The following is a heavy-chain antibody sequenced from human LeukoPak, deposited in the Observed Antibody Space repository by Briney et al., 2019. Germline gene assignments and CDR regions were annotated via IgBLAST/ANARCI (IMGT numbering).Heavy chain of an antibody. CDR3: AKDLGDRGLVPQHYFDY. V-gene: IGHV3-23*01. J-gene: IGHJ4*02. Sequence: GGSLRLSCAASGFTFSSYAMSWVRQAPGKGLEWVSSIISSDSYIYYADSVKGRFTISRDNSKNTLYLQMNSLRAEDTAVYYCAKDLGDRGLVPQHYFDYWGQGTLVTVSS. CDR1: GFTFSSYA. CDR2: IISSDSYI. D-gene: IGHD6-13*01.